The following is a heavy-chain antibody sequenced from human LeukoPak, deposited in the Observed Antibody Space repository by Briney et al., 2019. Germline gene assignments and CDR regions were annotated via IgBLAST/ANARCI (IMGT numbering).Heavy chain of an antibody. CDR2: IYYSGST. CDR3: ARDGVVTMELDY. V-gene: IGHV4-59*01. Sequence: SETLSLTCTVSGGSISSYYWSWIRQPPGKGLEWIGYIYYSGSTNYNPSLKSRVTISVDTSKNQFSLKLSSVTAADTAVYYCARDGVVTMELDYWGQGTLVTVSS. J-gene: IGHJ4*02. CDR1: GGSISSYY. D-gene: IGHD3-3*01.